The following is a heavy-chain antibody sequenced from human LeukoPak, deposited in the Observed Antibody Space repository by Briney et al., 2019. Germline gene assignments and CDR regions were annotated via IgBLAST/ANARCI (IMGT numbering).Heavy chain of an antibody. V-gene: IGHV3-23*01. D-gene: IGHD4-11*01. CDR3: AKDPPTVVSNAFHI. Sequence: GGSLRLSCGASGFTFSSYAMSWVRQAPGKGLEWVSSISGSGDNTDYADSVKGRFTISRDNSKNTLYLQMNSLRGDDTAVYSCAKDPPTVVSNAFHIWGQGTMVTVS. CDR1: GFTFSSYA. J-gene: IGHJ3*02. CDR2: ISGSGDNT.